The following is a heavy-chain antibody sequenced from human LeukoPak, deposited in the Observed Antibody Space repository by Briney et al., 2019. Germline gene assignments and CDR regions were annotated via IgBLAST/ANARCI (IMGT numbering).Heavy chain of an antibody. Sequence: GGSLRLSCVASGITFSNYAVSWVRQAPEKGLDWVSVISGSAHKIRYADSVKGRFTISRDNSENIVYLQMNNLRVEDTAVYYCAGRPTGYSSGYTHWGQGTLVTVSS. J-gene: IGHJ4*02. CDR3: AGRPTGYSSGYTH. CDR2: ISGSAHKI. CDR1: GITFSNYA. D-gene: IGHD5-18*01. V-gene: IGHV3-23*01.